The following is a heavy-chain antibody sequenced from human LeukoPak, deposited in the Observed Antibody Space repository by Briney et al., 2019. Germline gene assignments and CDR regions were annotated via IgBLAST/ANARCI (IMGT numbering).Heavy chain of an antibody. Sequence: SETLSLTCTVSGGSISSSSYYWGWIRQPPGKGLEWIGSIYYSGSTYYNPSLKSRVTISVDTSKNQFSLKLSSVTAADTAVYYCAVWSGSYYFDYWGQGTLVTVSS. V-gene: IGHV4-39*07. CDR3: AVWSGSYYFDY. CDR2: IYYSGST. D-gene: IGHD3-3*01. CDR1: GGSISSSSYY. J-gene: IGHJ4*02.